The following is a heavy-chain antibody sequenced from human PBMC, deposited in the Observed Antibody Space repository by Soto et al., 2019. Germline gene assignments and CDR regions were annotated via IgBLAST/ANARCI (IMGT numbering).Heavy chain of an antibody. CDR3: ARDFSAVIGSLRY. CDR1: GFTFSSYS. V-gene: IGHV3-21*01. J-gene: IGHJ4*02. Sequence: EVQLVESGGGLVKPGGSLRLSCAASGFTFSSYSMNWVRQAPGKGLEWVSSISSSSSYIYYADSVKGRFTISRDNAKNSLSLQMNSLRAEDTAVYYCARDFSAVIGSLRYWGQGTLVTVSS. D-gene: IGHD3-16*02. CDR2: ISSSSSYI.